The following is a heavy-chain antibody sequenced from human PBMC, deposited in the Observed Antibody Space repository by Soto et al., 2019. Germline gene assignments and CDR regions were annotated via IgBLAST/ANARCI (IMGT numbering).Heavy chain of an antibody. V-gene: IGHV3-23*01. CDR2: ISDSGGLT. D-gene: IGHD6-6*01. CDR1: GFAFSSHP. J-gene: IGHJ3*02. Sequence: GGSLRLSCAASGFAFSSHPMSWVRQAPEKGLEWVSGISDSGGLTYNADSVKGRFTISRDNSKNTLYLQMNSLRAEDTAVYYCARRAFGSSRTFDIWGQGTMVT. CDR3: ARRAFGSSRTFDI.